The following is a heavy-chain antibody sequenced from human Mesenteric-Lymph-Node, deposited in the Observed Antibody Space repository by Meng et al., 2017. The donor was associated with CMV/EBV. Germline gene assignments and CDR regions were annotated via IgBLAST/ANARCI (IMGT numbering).Heavy chain of an antibody. CDR3: SRRLGGLTGDLSGDC. CDR1: GFTFSSYS. J-gene: IGHJ4*02. Sequence: GESLKISCAASGFTFSSYSMNWVRQAPGKGLEWVSYISSSSSTIYYADSVKGRFTISRDNAKNSLYLQMNSLTAEDTAIYYCSRRLGGLTGDLSGDCWGQGTLVTVSS. CDR2: ISSSSSTI. V-gene: IGHV3-48*04. D-gene: IGHD7-27*01.